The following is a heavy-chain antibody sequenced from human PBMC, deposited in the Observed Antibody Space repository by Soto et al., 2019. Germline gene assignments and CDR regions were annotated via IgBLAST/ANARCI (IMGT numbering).Heavy chain of an antibody. Sequence: SETLSLTCTVSGGSISSYYWSWIRQPPGKGLEWIGYIYYSGSTNYNPSLKSRVTISVDTSKNQFSLKLSSVTAADTAVYYCARVVPSYYYYYGMDVWGQGTTVTVSS. J-gene: IGHJ6*02. CDR2: IYYSGST. CDR3: ARVVPSYYYYYGMDV. CDR1: GGSISSYY. V-gene: IGHV4-59*01.